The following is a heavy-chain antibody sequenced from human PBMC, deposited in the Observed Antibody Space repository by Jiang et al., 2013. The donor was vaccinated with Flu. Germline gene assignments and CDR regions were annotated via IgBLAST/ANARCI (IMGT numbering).Heavy chain of an antibody. CDR2: ISSSGSYT. CDR1: GFTFSDYY. V-gene: IGHV3-11*06. J-gene: IGHJ4*02. CDR3: ARRYCSGGSCYPMTFDY. Sequence: GFTFSDYYMNWIRQAPGRAGWVSYISSSGSYTNYADSVKGRFTISRDNAKNSLYLLMNSLRAEDTAVYYCARRYCSGGSCYPMTFDYWGQGT. D-gene: IGHD2-15*01.